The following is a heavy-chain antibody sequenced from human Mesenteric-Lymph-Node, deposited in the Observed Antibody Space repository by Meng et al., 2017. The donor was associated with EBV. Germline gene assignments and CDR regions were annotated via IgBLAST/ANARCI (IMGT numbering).Heavy chain of an antibody. CDR1: GSTLGDYY. J-gene: IGHJ2*01. Sequence: VQLLESGGGLVQHGGYLRLSCAASGSTLGDYYMTWIRQAPGKGLEWLSYISSSGGSIYYADSVKGRFTISRDNAKNSLYLQMNSLRAEDTAVYYCARDRGDWYWEFDLWGRGTLVTVSS. V-gene: IGHV3-11*01. CDR2: ISSSGGSI. CDR3: ARDRGDWYWEFDL. D-gene: IGHD3/OR15-3a*01.